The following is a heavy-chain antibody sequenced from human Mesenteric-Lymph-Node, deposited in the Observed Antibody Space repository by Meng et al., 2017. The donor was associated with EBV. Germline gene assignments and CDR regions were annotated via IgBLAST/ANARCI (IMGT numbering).Heavy chain of an antibody. CDR2: ISYDGSIE. CDR1: GFTFSSYG. Sequence: QVLGAWGGWVQPGGSLRLACLASGFTFSSYGIHWVRQAPGKGLEWVALISYDGSIEYYADSVKGRFTISRDNSKNTVYLQMYTLRAEDTAVYYCAKDKSMAGRYYFDYWGQGTLVTVSS. J-gene: IGHJ4*02. V-gene: IGHV3-30*18. CDR3: AKDKSMAGRYYFDY. D-gene: IGHD6-19*01.